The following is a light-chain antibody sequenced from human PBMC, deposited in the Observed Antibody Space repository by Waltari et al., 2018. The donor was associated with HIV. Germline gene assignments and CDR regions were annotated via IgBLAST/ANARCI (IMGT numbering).Light chain of an antibody. CDR2: DVD. CDR1: ASAFGLYNF. CDR3: ASFTGDKTLL. J-gene: IGLJ3*02. V-gene: IGLV2-14*03. Sequence: SAVTQPASVSGLPGQSITISCSGDASAFGLYNFVSWYQQHPGKLPRLILYDVDSRASGISARFSGSKSGHTASLHISGLRAEDEADYYCASFTGDKTLLFGGGTKVTVL.